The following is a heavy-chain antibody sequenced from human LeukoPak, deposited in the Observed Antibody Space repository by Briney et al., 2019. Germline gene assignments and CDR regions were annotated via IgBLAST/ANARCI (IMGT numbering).Heavy chain of an antibody. CDR1: GGSISSSSYY. CDR2: IYYSGST. Sequence: KTSETLSLTCTVSGGSISSSSYYWGWIRQPPGKGLEWIGSIYYSGSTYYNPSLKSRVTISVDTSKNQFSLKLSSVTAADTAVYYCARSHSSGWYACDYWDQGTLVTVSS. D-gene: IGHD6-19*01. V-gene: IGHV4-39*01. CDR3: ARSHSSGWYACDY. J-gene: IGHJ4*02.